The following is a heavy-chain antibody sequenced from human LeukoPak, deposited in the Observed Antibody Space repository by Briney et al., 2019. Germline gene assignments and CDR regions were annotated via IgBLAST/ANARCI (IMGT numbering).Heavy chain of an antibody. CDR2: ISGSGGST. Sequence: GGSLRLSCAASGFDLSTYAMTWVRQAPAKGLEWVSAISGSGGSTYYADSVKGRFTISRDNSKNTLYLQMNSLRAEDTAVYYCAVSSIAARPGYWGQGTLVTVSS. J-gene: IGHJ4*02. V-gene: IGHV3-23*01. CDR3: AVSSIAARPGY. CDR1: GFDLSTYA. D-gene: IGHD6-6*01.